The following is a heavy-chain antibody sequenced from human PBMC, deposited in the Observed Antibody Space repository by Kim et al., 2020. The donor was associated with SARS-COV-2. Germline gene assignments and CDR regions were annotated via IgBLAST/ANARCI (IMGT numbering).Heavy chain of an antibody. J-gene: IGHJ6*02. CDR2: RGRT. V-gene: IGHV4-4*09. CDR3: ARRTALDV. Sequence: RGRTNANPAHKSRVTVSVDTSTNQFSLKLSSVTAAATAVYYCARRTALDVWGQGTTVTVSS.